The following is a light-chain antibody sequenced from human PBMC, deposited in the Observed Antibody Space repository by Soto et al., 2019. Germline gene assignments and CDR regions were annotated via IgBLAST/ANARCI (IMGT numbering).Light chain of an antibody. CDR2: WAY. Sequence: DIVMTQSPDSLAVSLGERATINCKSSQSVLYSSNNKNYLAWYQQKPGQPPKLLIYWAYTRESGVHDRFSGSGSGTDFTLTISSLQAEDVAVYYCKQYYSTPITFGQGTRLEIK. V-gene: IGKV4-1*01. CDR3: KQYYSTPIT. J-gene: IGKJ5*01. CDR1: QSVLYSSNNKNY.